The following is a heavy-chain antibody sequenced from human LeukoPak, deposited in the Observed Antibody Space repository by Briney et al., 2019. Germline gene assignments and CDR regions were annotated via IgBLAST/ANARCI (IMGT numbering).Heavy chain of an antibody. CDR2: IYSGGST. D-gene: IGHD2-15*01. J-gene: IGHJ4*02. V-gene: IGHV3-53*01. CDR3: ARDPYCSGGSCSRGVDY. Sequence: PGGSLRLSCAASGFTVSSNYMSWVRQAPGKGLEWVSVIYSGGSTYYADSVKGRFTISRDNSKNTLYLQMNSLRAGDTAVYYCARDPYCSGGSCSRGVDYWGQGTLVTVSS. CDR1: GFTVSSNY.